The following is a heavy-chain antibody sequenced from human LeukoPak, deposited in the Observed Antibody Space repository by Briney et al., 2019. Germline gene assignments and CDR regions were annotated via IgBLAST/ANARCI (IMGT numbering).Heavy chain of an antibody. D-gene: IGHD6-13*01. CDR1: GGSISSGGYY. V-gene: IGHV4-30-2*01. Sequence: PSETLSLTCTVSGGSISSGGYYWSWIRQPPGKGLEWIGYIYHSGSTYYNPSLKSRVTISVDRSKNQFSLKLSSVTAADTAVYYCARGFSGVAAAGIFDYWGQGTLVTVSS. CDR2: IYHSGST. J-gene: IGHJ4*02. CDR3: ARGFSGVAAAGIFDY.